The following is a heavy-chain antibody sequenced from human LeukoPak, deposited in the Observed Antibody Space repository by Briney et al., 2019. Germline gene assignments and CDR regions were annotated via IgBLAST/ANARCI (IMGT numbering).Heavy chain of an antibody. J-gene: IGHJ4*02. D-gene: IGHD6-6*01. Sequence: GGSLRLSCAASGFTFSSYAMNWVREAPGKGLEWVSGISNSGGSTYYADSVKGRFTISRDNSKNTLYLQMNSLRAEDTAVYYCAKETSSSFDYWGQGTLVTVSS. V-gene: IGHV3-23*01. CDR2: ISNSGGST. CDR3: AKETSSSFDY. CDR1: GFTFSSYA.